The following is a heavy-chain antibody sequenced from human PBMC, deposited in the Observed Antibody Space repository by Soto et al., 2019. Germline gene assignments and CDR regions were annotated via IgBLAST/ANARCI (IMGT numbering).Heavy chain of an antibody. CDR2: IIPILGIA. Sequence: QVQLVQSGAEVKKPGSSVKVSCKASGGTFSSDTISWVRQAPGQGLEWMGRIIPILGIANYAQKFQGRVTITADKSTSTAYMELSSLRSEDTAVYYCARPAAGWNDCLAYWVQGTLVTVSS. D-gene: IGHD1-1*01. CDR1: GGTFSSDT. CDR3: ARPAAGWNDCLAY. J-gene: IGHJ4*02. V-gene: IGHV1-69*02.